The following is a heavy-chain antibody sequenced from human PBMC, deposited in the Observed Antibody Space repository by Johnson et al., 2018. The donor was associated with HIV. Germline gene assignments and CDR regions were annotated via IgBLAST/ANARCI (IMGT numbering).Heavy chain of an antibody. CDR1: GFTFDDYA. D-gene: IGHD6-13*01. J-gene: IGHJ3*02. V-gene: IGHV3-9*01. Sequence: VQLVESGGGLVQPGRSLRLSCAASGFTFDDYAMHWVRQAPGKGLEWVSGISWNSGSIGYADSVKGRFTISRDNAKNSLYLQMNSLRAEDTAMYYCARGRYSSSWYVGGLDAFDIWGQGTMVTVSS. CDR3: ARGRYSSSWYVGGLDAFDI. CDR2: ISWNSGSI.